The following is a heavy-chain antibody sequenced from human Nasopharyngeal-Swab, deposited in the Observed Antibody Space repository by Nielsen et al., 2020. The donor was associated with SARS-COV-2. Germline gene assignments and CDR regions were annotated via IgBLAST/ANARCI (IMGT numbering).Heavy chain of an antibody. D-gene: IGHD3/OR15-3a*01. Sequence: GSLRLSCTVSGGSISSYYWSWIRQPPGKGLEWIGYIYYSGSINYNPSLKSRVTISVDTSKNQFSLKLSSVTAADTAVYYCARGSLYDFRSGGGNWFDPWGQGTLVTVSS. J-gene: IGHJ5*02. V-gene: IGHV4-59*01. CDR2: IYYSGSI. CDR1: GGSISSYY. CDR3: ARGSLYDFRSGGGNWFDP.